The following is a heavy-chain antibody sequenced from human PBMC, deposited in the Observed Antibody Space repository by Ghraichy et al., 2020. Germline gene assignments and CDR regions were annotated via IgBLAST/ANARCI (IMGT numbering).Heavy chain of an antibody. D-gene: IGHD5-18*01. CDR2: ISAYNGNT. V-gene: IGHV1-18*01. CDR1: SAHVCTSV. J-gene: IGHJ4*02. CDR3: SRGGYSYIYEYYFDY. Sequence: ASVKVSCKTGSAHVCTSVTFWVLVCRLQLVKRMGGISAYNGNTNYAQKLQVTVTMTTDTSTSTAYMELRNLRSDDTAVYYCSRGGYSYIYEYYFDYWGQGTLVTVSS.